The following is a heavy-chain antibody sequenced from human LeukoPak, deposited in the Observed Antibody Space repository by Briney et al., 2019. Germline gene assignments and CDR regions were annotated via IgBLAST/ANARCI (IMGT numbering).Heavy chain of an antibody. CDR3: ATHYYDSSGYFRY. J-gene: IGHJ4*02. V-gene: IGHV1-69*13. CDR2: IIPIFGTA. Sequence: SVKVSCKTPGGTFTGYAIRWVRQAPGQGLEWMGGIIPIFGTANYAQKFQGRVTITADESTSTAYMELSSLRSEDTAVYYCATHYYDSSGYFRYWGQGTLVTVSS. CDR1: GGTFTGYA. D-gene: IGHD3-22*01.